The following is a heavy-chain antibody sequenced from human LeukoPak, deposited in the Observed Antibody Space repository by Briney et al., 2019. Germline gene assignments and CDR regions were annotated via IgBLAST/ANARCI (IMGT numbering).Heavy chain of an antibody. D-gene: IGHD2-21*02. CDR3: AREAACGGDCYYFDY. J-gene: IGHJ4*02. Sequence: GGSLRLSCAASGFTFDAYALSWVRQAPGKGLEWVSSLNWNGAGTSYVDSVKDRFTISGDNAKNSLYLQMNSLRVEDTAFYYCAREAACGGDCYYFDYWGQGTLVTVSS. CDR2: LNWNGAGT. CDR1: GFTFDAYA. V-gene: IGHV3-20*04.